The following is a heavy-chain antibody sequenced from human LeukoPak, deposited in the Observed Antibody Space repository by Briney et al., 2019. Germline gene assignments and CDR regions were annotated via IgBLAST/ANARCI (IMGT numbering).Heavy chain of an antibody. CDR2: ISYDESNE. CDR1: GFTFSSYA. D-gene: IGHD2-2*01. J-gene: IGHJ3*02. V-gene: IGHV3-30-3*01. CDR3: ARDGHCSSTSCHGAFDI. Sequence: GGSLRLSCAASGFTFSSYAMHWVRQAPGKGLEWVAVISYDESNEYYADSVKGRFTISRDNSKRTLYLQMNSLRAEDTAVYYCARDGHCSSTSCHGAFDIWGQGTMVTVSS.